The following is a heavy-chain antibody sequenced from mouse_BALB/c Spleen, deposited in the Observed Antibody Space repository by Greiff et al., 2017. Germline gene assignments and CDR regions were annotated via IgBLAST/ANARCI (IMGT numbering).Heavy chain of an antibody. CDR1: GFNIKDTY. D-gene: IGHD2-3*01. CDR3: AREGGDGYYRYYFDY. V-gene: IGHV14-3*02. Sequence: VQLKQSGAELVKPGASVKLSCTASGFNIKDTYMHWVKQRPEQGLEWIGRIDPANGNTKYDPKFQGKATITADTSSNTAYLQLSSLTSEDTAVYYCAREGGDGYYRYYFDYWGQGTTLTVSS. J-gene: IGHJ2*01. CDR2: IDPANGNT.